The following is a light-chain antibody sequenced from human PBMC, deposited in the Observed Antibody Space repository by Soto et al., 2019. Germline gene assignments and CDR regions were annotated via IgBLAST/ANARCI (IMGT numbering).Light chain of an antibody. CDR2: YAS. Sequence: VVLTQSPATLSVSPGETVTLSCRASHNIRNNLAWYQHKPGQAPRLLISYASSGATGVPGRFSGSGSGAEFALTSSSLQSEASAVYYCQHFYNWPVTFGGGTKV. CDR3: QHFYNWPVT. J-gene: IGKJ4*01. V-gene: IGKV3-15*01. CDR1: HNIRNN.